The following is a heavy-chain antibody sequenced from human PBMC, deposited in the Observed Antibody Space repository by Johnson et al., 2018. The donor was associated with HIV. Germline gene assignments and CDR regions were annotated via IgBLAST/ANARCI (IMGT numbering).Heavy chain of an antibody. D-gene: IGHD6-19*01. CDR3: ASTSSGWFYAFDI. J-gene: IGHJ3*02. Sequence: MLLVESGGGWVKPGGSLRLSCAASGFTFSNAWMSWVRQAPGKGLEWVGRIKSKTDGGTTDYAAPVKGRFTISRDDSKNTLYLQMNSLRAEDTAVYYCASTSSGWFYAFDIWGQGTMVTVSS. CDR1: GFTFSNAW. CDR2: IKSKTDGGTT. V-gene: IGHV3-15*01.